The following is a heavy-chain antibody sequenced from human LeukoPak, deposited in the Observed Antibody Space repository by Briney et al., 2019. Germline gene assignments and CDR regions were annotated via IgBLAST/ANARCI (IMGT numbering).Heavy chain of an antibody. D-gene: IGHD1-26*01. Sequence: GASVKVSCKASGYTFTSYDVNWVRQATGQGLEWMGWMNPISGDTGYALKFQGRVTMSRNTSISTAYMELGSLRAEDTAVYYCAKGKWELLPSWFDPWGQGTLVTVSS. V-gene: IGHV1-8*01. CDR2: MNPISGDT. J-gene: IGHJ5*02. CDR1: GYTFTSYD. CDR3: AKGKWELLPSWFDP.